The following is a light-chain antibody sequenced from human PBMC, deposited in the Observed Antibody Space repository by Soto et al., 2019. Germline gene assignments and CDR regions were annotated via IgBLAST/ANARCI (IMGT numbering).Light chain of an antibody. V-gene: IGKV3-15*01. CDR1: QSVSSN. Sequence: EMVMTQSPATLSVSPGERATLSCRASQSVSSNLAWYQLKPGQAPRLLIYGASTRATGIPARFSGRGSGTEFTLTISSLQSEDFGVYYCQQYDNWPRPFGQGTKVEIK. J-gene: IGKJ1*01. CDR2: GAS. CDR3: QQYDNWPRP.